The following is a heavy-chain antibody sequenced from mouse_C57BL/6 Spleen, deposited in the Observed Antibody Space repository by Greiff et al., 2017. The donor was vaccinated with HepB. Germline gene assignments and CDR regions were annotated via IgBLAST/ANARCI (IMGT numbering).Heavy chain of an antibody. Sequence: EVKLMESGGGLVKPGGSLKLSCAASGFTFSSYAMSWVRQTPEKRLEWVATISDGGSYTYYPDNVKGRFTISRDNAKNNLYLQMSHLKSEDTAMYYCAREGTAQATCFDYWGQGTTLTVSS. CDR1: GFTFSSYA. J-gene: IGHJ2*01. CDR3: AREGTAQATCFDY. D-gene: IGHD3-2*02. V-gene: IGHV5-4*01. CDR2: ISDGGSYT.